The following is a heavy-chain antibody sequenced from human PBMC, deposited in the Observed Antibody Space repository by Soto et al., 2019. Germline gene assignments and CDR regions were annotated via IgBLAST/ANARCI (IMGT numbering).Heavy chain of an antibody. CDR3: AVPGELRRLFDCYFDY. V-gene: IGHV1-69*05. J-gene: IGHJ4*02. CDR2: IIATVGTA. Sequence: ASVKVSCKASAGSFSSYAISWVRRAPGQGLEWMGGIIATVGTANYAQKFQGRVTITMDDSTTTAYMELSSRRSEDTAVYYCAVPGELRRLFDCYFDYWGQGTLVTVSS. D-gene: IGHD3-9*01. CDR1: AGSFSSYA.